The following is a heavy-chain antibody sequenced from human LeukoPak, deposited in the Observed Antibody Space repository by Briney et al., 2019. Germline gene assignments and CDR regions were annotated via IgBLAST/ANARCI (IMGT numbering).Heavy chain of an antibody. D-gene: IGHD3-3*01. CDR1: GFTFSSYA. Sequence: GGSLRLSCAASGFTFSSYALSWVRQAPGKGLEWVSAISGSGGSTYYADSVKGRFTISRDNSKNTLYLQMNSLRAEDTAVYYCAKDQPGRSGYRGGFGFDPWGQGTLVTVSS. V-gene: IGHV3-23*01. CDR3: AKDQPGRSGYRGGFGFDP. CDR2: ISGSGGST. J-gene: IGHJ5*02.